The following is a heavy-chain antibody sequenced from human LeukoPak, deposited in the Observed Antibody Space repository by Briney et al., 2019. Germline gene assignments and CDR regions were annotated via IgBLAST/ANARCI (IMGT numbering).Heavy chain of an antibody. CDR3: AKYGSVVGASANYDY. CDR1: GFTFSSYA. D-gene: IGHD1-26*01. CDR2: ISGSGGST. J-gene: IGHJ4*02. V-gene: IGHV3-23*01. Sequence: PGGSLRLSCAASGFTFSSYAMSWVRQAPGKGLEWVSAISGSGGSTYHTDSVKGRFTISRDNSKNTLYLQMNSLRAEDTALYYCAKYGSVVGASANYDYWGQGTLVTVSS.